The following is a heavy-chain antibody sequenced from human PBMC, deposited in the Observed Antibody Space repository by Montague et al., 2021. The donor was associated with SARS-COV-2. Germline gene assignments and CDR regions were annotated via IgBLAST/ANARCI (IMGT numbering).Heavy chain of an antibody. J-gene: IGHJ6*02. D-gene: IGHD1-26*01. CDR3: ARDLWGAQSGMDV. CDR1: GFTFSDSY. CDR2: MSSSGHFA. Sequence: SLRLSCAASGFTFSDSYMSWVRQAPGRGLEWIAYMSSSGHFASYADSVKGRFTISRDNAKNSLYLQMNSLRAEDTAVYYCARDLWGAQSGMDVWGQGTTVTVSS. V-gene: IGHV3-11*06.